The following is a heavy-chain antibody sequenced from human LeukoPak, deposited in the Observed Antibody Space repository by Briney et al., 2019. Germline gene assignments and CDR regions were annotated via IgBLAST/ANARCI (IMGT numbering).Heavy chain of an antibody. CDR1: GFTFSSYA. J-gene: IGHJ6*03. CDR3: AKLPGDIVVGYYQYYYYMDG. D-gene: IGHD2-2*01. V-gene: IGHV3-23*01. CDR2: ISGSGGNT. Sequence: GGSLRLSCAASGFTFSSYAMSWVRQAPGKGLEWVSAISGSGGNTYYADSVKGRFTISRDNSKNTLYLQMNSLRAEDTAVYYCAKLPGDIVVGYYQYYYYMDGWGKGTTVTVSS.